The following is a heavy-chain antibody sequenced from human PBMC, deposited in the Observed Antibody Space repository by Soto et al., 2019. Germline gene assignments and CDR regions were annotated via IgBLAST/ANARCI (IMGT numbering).Heavy chain of an antibody. V-gene: IGHV5-10-1*01. D-gene: IGHD6-19*01. CDR1: GYSFTSYW. CDR2: IDPSDSYT. CDR3: ARRTGSVAGFHYYGMDV. J-gene: IGHJ6*01. Sequence: GESLKISCKGSGYSFTSYWISWVRQMPGKGLEWMGRIDPSDSYTNYSPSFQGHVTISADKSISTAYLQWSSLKASDTAMYYCARRTGSVAGFHYYGMDVWGQGTTVTVTS.